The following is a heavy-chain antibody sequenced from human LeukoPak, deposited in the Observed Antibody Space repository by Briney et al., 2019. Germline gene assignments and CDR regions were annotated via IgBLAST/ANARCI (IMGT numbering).Heavy chain of an antibody. V-gene: IGHV3-9*01. CDR3: ARGPRYSFY. J-gene: IGHJ4*02. CDR1: GFTFDDYA. Sequence: PGRSLRLSCAASGFTFDDYAMHWVRQAPGKGLEWVSGINWNSGSIGYADSVKGRFTISRDQANNTLYLQMNTLRDEDTAVYYCARGPRYSFYWGQGTLVSVSS. CDR2: INWNSGSI. D-gene: IGHD6-13*01.